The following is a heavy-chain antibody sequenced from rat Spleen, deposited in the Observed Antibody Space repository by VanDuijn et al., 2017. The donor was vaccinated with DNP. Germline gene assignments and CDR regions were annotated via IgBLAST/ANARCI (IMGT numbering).Heavy chain of an antibody. CDR1: GFTFSDYN. D-gene: IGHD1-11*01. V-gene: IGHV5S10*01. J-gene: IGHJ3*01. CDR2: IIYDGIRT. CDR3: TKPASYGGFWFAH. Sequence: EVQLVESGGGLVQPGRSLKLSCAASGFTFSDYNMAWVRQAPNKGLEWVATIIYDGIRTYYRYSVKGRFTISRDTAKSTLYLQMDSLRSGDTATYYCTKPASYGGFWFAHWGQGTLVTVSS.